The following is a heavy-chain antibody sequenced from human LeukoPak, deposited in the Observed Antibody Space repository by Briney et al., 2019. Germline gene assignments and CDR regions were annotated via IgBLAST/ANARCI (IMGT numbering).Heavy chain of an antibody. D-gene: IGHD3-10*01. V-gene: IGHV3-7*05. CDR2: INQDGSEK. CDR1: KFTFSVYW. J-gene: IGHJ4*02. Sequence: GGSLRLSCAASKFTFSVYWMSWVRQAPGKGLEWVANINQDGSEKYYVDSVKGRFSISRDNAKNSLLLQMNSLRDEDTAVYFCARSHRSFASGSGDYWGQGTLVTVSS. CDR3: ARSHRSFASGSGDY.